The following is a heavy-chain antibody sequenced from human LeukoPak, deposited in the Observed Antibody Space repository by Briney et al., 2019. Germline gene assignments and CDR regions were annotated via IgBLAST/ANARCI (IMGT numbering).Heavy chain of an antibody. Sequence: PGGSLRLSCAASGFTFSSYAVSWVRQAPGKGLEWVSDIGGSGYTTYYTDSVKGRFTISRDNSKNTLFLQMNSLRDEDTALYYCARVARGTTFDYWGQGTLVTVSS. V-gene: IGHV3-23*01. CDR3: ARVARGTTFDY. D-gene: IGHD1/OR15-1a*01. J-gene: IGHJ4*02. CDR1: GFTFSSYA. CDR2: IGGSGYTT.